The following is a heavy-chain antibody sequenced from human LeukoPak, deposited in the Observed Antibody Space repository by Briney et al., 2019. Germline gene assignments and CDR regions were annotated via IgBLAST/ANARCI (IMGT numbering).Heavy chain of an antibody. CDR2: IIPIFGTA. CDR3: ARGRRGAHAFDI. D-gene: IGHD4/OR15-4a*01. V-gene: IGHV1-69*13. Sequence: SVKVSCKASGGTFSSYAISWVRQAPGQGLEWMGGIIPIFGTANYAQKFQGRVTITADESTSTAYMELSSLKSEDMAVYYCARGRRGAHAFDIWGQGTMVTVSS. J-gene: IGHJ3*02. CDR1: GGTFSSYA.